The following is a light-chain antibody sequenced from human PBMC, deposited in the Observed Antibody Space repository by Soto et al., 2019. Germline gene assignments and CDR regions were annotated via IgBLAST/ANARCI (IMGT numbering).Light chain of an antibody. Sequence: EIVLTQSPGTLSLSPGERATLSCRASQSVSSTYLAWYQQKPGQAPRLLIYGASTRATGLPDRFSGSGTGTDFTLTIGSMEPEDFALYYCQHYGSSRWTFGQGTKVEIK. J-gene: IGKJ1*01. CDR1: QSVSSTY. CDR2: GAS. V-gene: IGKV3-20*01. CDR3: QHYGSSRWT.